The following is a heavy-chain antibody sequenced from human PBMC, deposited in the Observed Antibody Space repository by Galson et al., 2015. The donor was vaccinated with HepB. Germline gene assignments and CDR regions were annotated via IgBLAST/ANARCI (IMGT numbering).Heavy chain of an antibody. CDR3: TRKLDDKGGY. D-gene: IGHD3-9*01. V-gene: IGHV3-72*01. J-gene: IGHJ4*02. CDR1: GFTFTDHY. Sequence: SLRLSCAASGFTFTDHYMEWVRQAPGKGLEWVGRSRNKANSYTTEYAASVKGRFTISRDNANNLLFLQMNSLETGDTAVYYCTRKLDDKGGYWGRGILVIVSS. CDR2: SRNKANSYTT.